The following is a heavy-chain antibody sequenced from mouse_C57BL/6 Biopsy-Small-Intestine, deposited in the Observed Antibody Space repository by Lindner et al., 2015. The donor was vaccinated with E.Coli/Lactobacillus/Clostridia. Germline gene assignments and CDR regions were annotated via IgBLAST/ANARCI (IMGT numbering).Heavy chain of an antibody. V-gene: IGHV1-81*01. Sequence: SVKVSCKASGYTFTSYGIRLGATGPGQGLEWMGWISAYNGNTNYAQKLQGRVTMTTDTSTSTAYMELRSLRSDDTAVYYCARSEYSSSSDYWGQGTLVTVSS. D-gene: IGHD6-2*01. J-gene: IGHJ4*01. CDR3: ARSEYSSSSDY. CDR2: ISAYNGNT. CDR1: GYTFTSYG.